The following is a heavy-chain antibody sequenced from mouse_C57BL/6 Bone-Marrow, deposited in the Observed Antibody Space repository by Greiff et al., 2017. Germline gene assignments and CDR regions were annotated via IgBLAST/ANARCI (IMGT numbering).Heavy chain of an antibody. Sequence: EVKVVESGEGLVKPGGSLKLSCAASGFTFSSYAMSWVRQTPEKRLEWVAYISSGGDYIYYADTVKGRFTISSDNARNTLYLQMSSLKSEDTAMYYCTRGGPWFAYWGQGTLVTVSA. CDR1: GFTFSSYA. V-gene: IGHV5-9-1*02. J-gene: IGHJ3*01. CDR3: TRGGPWFAY. CDR2: ISSGGDYI.